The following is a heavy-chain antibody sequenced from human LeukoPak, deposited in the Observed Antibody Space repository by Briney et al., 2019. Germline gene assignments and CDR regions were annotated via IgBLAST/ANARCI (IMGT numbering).Heavy chain of an antibody. CDR1: GFTFSSYA. CDR2: ISYDGSNK. CDR3: ARDQQGAYYYDSSGAFDI. V-gene: IGHV3-30-3*01. J-gene: IGHJ3*02. Sequence: GGSLRLSCVASGFTFSSYAMHWVRQAPGKGLEWVAVISYDGSNKYYADSVKGRFTISRDNSKNTLYLQMNSLRAEDTAVYYCARDQQGAYYYDSSGAFDIWGQGTMVTVSS. D-gene: IGHD3-22*01.